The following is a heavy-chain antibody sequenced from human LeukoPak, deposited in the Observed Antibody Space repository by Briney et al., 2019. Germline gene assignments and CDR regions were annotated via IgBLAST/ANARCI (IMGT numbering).Heavy chain of an antibody. Sequence: TSGGSLRLSCAASGFPFSTYSMNGVPQAPGKGLEWVSSISGGSSYIYYADSVKGRFTISRDDAKNSLYLQMNSLRAEDTAVYYCARYCSSSRCPYYYHMDVWGKGTTVTVSS. J-gene: IGHJ6*03. CDR1: GFPFSTYS. CDR2: ISGGSSYI. V-gene: IGHV3-21*01. CDR3: ARYCSSSRCPYYYHMDV. D-gene: IGHD2-2*01.